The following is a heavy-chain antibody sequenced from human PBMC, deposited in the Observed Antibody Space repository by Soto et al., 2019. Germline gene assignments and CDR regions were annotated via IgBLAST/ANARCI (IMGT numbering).Heavy chain of an antibody. CDR1: GGTFSSYA. V-gene: IGHV1-69*01. J-gene: IGHJ6*02. CDR2: IIPIFGTA. CDR3: AREQKGSGGIPYGMDV. D-gene: IGHD2-15*01. Sequence: QVQLVQSGAEVKKPGSSVKVSCKASGGTFSSYAISWVRQAPGQGLEWMGGIIPIFGTANYAQKFQGRVTITADESTSTAYMDLSSLRSEDTAVSYCAREQKGSGGIPYGMDVWGQGTTVTVSS.